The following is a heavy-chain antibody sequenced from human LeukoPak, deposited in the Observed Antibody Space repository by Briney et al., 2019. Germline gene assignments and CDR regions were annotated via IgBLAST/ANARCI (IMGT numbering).Heavy chain of an antibody. CDR3: ARRGLYDSTGYYSFDY. J-gene: IGHJ4*02. D-gene: IGHD3-22*01. CDR2: IYYSGST. V-gene: IGHV4-59*08. CDR1: GGSISSYY. Sequence: SETLSLTCTVSGGSISSYYWSWIRQPPGKGLEWIGCIYYSGSTNYNPSLKSRVTISVDTSKNQLSLKLSSVTAADTAVYYCARRGLYDSTGYYSFDYWGQGSLVTVSS.